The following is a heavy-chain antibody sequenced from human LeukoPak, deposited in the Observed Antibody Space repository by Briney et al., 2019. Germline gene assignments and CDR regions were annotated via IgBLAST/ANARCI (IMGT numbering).Heavy chain of an antibody. CDR2: ISSSSSTI. D-gene: IGHD2-2*01. CDR3: ARAVGTSIVVVPSRYNWFDP. Sequence: PGGSLRLSCAASGFTFSSYSMNWVRQAPGKGLEWVSYISSSSSTIYYADSVKGRFTISRDNAKNSLYLQMNSLRAEDTAVYYCARAVGTSIVVVPSRYNWFDPWGQGTLVTVSS. V-gene: IGHV3-48*01. CDR1: GFTFSSYS. J-gene: IGHJ5*02.